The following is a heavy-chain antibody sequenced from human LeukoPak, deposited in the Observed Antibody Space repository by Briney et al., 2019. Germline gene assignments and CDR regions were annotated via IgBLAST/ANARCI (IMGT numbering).Heavy chain of an antibody. Sequence: SQTLSLTCTVSTGSVSSGGYYWTWIRQPPGKGLEWIGYIYYSGSTNYRPSLNRRLHHSVDTSKNQFSLKLSSVTAADTAVYYCARGVPSRSNVMDVWGQGTTVTVSS. V-gene: IGHV4-61*08. D-gene: IGHD1-26*01. CDR3: ARGVPSRSNVMDV. CDR2: IYYSGST. CDR1: TGSVSSGGYY. J-gene: IGHJ6*02.